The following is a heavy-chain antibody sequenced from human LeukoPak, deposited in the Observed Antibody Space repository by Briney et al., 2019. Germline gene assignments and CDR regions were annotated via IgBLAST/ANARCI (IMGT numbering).Heavy chain of an antibody. D-gene: IGHD4-17*01. CDR2: ISFSGKSI. V-gene: IGHV3-48*03. CDR1: GFTFSTYA. Sequence: PGGSLRLSCAASGFTFSTYAMSWVRQAPGKGLEWVAFISFSGKSIYYADSVKGRFTISRDNAKNSLYLQMNSLRVQDTAVYYCARDDNANGDLDYLDLWGQGTLVTVSA. J-gene: IGHJ4*02. CDR3: ARDDNANGDLDYLDL.